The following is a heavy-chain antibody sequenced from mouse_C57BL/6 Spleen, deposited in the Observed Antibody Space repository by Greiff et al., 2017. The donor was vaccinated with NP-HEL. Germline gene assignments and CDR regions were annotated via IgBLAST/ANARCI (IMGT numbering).Heavy chain of an antibody. CDR3: ASRGITTDWYFDV. CDR2: IYPGDGDT. V-gene: IGHV1-82*01. Sequence: QVQLQQSGPELVKPGASVKISCKASGYAFSSSWMNWVKQRPGRGLGWIGRIYPGDGDTNYNGKFKGKATLTADKSSSTAYMQLSSLTSEDSAVYFCASRGITTDWYFDVWGTGTTVTVSS. D-gene: IGHD2-4*01. J-gene: IGHJ1*03. CDR1: GYAFSSSW.